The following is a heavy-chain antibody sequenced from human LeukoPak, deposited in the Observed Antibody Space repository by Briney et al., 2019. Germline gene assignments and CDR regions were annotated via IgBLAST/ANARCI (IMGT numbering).Heavy chain of an antibody. Sequence: PGGSLRLSCAASGFTFSSYAMSWVRQTPGKGLEWVSAISGRGDGTYYADSVKGRFTISRDNSKNTLYLQMNSLRAEDTAVYYCATSSHYYGSGSYYTFDYWGQGTLVTVSS. D-gene: IGHD3-10*01. CDR1: GFTFSSYA. CDR2: ISGRGDGT. V-gene: IGHV3-23*01. CDR3: ATSSHYYGSGSYYTFDY. J-gene: IGHJ4*02.